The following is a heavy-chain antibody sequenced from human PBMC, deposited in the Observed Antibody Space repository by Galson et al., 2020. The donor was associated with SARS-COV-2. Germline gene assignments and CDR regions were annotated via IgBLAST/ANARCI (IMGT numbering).Heavy chain of an antibody. CDR2: ILPISGTT. D-gene: IGHD3-22*01. CDR3: ARASGHYSPFDY. J-gene: IGHJ4*02. V-gene: IGHV1-69*13. CDR1: GGTFNTYP. Sequence: SVKVSCKASGGTFNTYPISWVRQAPGQGLEWMGGILPISGTTNYAHSFQDRITINADESTSTAYMELRSLRSEDTAVYYCARASGHYSPFDYWGQGTLFTVSS.